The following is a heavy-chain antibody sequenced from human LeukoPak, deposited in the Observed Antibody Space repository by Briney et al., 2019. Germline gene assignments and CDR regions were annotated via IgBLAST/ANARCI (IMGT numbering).Heavy chain of an antibody. CDR1: GGSFSGYY. CDR3: ARNELGFDY. D-gene: IGHD7-27*01. V-gene: IGHV4-34*01. CDR2: INHSGST. J-gene: IGHJ4*02. Sequence: SETLSLTCAVYGGSFSGYYWSLIRQPPGKGLEWIGEINHSGSTNYNPSLKSRVTISVDTSKNQLSLKLSSVTAADTAVYYCARNELGFDYWGQGTLVTVSS.